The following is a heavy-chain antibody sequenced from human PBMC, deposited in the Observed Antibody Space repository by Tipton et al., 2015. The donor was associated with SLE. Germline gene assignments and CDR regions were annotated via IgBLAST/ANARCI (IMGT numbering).Heavy chain of an antibody. Sequence: GLVKPSETLSLSCTVSGDSISSRSYYWCWIRQSPGKGLEWVGGFYNTGTTSSNPSLKSRVVISVATSKNQFSLKLASVTAADTAVYYCARARSEDAFWSDYYFHYYYIVVWGKGTTVTVSS. V-gene: IGHV4-39*07. CDR2: FYNTGTT. J-gene: IGHJ6*03. CDR3: ARARSEDAFWSDYYFHYYYIVV. D-gene: IGHD3-3*01. CDR1: GDSISSRSYY.